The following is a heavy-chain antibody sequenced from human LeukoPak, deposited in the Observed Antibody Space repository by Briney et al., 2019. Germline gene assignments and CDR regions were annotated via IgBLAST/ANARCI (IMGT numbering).Heavy chain of an antibody. CDR2: INGGSGNT. Sequence: GASVNVSFKASGYTFTDYTMHWLRQAPGQRLDWMGWINGGSGNTKYSPEFQGRVTITRDTSASTAYMELSSLRSEDTAVYYCANPRYDSSGYYYVDWGQGTLVTVSS. CDR1: GYTFTDYT. J-gene: IGHJ4*02. V-gene: IGHV1-3*01. D-gene: IGHD3-22*01. CDR3: ANPRYDSSGYYYVD.